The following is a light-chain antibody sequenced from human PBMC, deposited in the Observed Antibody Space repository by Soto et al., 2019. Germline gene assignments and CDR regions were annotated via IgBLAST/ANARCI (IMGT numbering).Light chain of an antibody. CDR3: QHYVTSPLT. CDR1: QSVSATY. Sequence: EFVLTQSPGTLSLSPGERATLSCRASQSVSATYLAWYQQKPGQAPRLIIYAASSRATGVPDRFSGSGSGTDFTLTISRLEPEDFAVYYCQHYVTSPLTFGGGTKVDI. J-gene: IGKJ4*01. CDR2: AAS. V-gene: IGKV3-20*01.